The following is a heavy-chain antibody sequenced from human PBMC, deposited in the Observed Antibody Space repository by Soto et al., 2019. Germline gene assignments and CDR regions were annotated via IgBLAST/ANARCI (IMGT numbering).Heavy chain of an antibody. CDR1: GYTFTGYY. CDR3: AREGPTGYYDFWSGYGPHYYYYGMDV. J-gene: IGHJ6*02. D-gene: IGHD3-3*01. CDR2: INPNSGGT. Sequence: ASVKVSCKASGYTFTGYYMHWVRQAPGQGLERIGWINPNSGGTNYAQKFQGWVTMTRDTSISTAYMELSRLRSDDTAVYYCAREGPTGYYDFWSGYGPHYYYYGMDVWGQGTTVTVSS. V-gene: IGHV1-2*04.